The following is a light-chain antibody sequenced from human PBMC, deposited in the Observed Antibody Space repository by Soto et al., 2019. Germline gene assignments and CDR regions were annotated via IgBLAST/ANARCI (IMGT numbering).Light chain of an antibody. J-gene: IGLJ1*01. V-gene: IGLV1-44*01. CDR3: AAWDDSLSAYV. CDR1: SSNIGSNT. CDR2: SNN. Sequence: QSVLTQPPSASSTPGQTVTIPCSGSSSNIGSNTVNWCQQLPGAAPKLLIYSNNRRPSGVPDRFSGSRSGTSASLAVSGLQSEDEADYYCAAWDDSLSAYVFGTGTKLTVL.